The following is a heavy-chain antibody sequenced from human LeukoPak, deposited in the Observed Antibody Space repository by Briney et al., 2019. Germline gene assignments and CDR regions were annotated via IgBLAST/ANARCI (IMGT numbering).Heavy chain of an antibody. CDR3: ERARTVAGPNPVDY. V-gene: IGHV3-20*01. J-gene: IGHJ4*02. CDR1: GFTLVDYG. Sequence: GGSLRLSCAASGFTLVDYGMSWLRQAPGKGLEWVSGINWNGGSTGYADSVKGRFTIVRDNAKNSLYLQMNSLRAEDTDLYDCERARTVAGPNPVDYWGQGTLVTGSS. D-gene: IGHD6-19*01. CDR2: INWNGGST.